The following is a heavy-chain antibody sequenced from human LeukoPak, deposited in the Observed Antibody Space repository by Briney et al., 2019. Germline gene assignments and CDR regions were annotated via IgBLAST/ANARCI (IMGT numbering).Heavy chain of an antibody. CDR3: ARDEDLYSPTWYLFDH. D-gene: IGHD5-12*01. V-gene: IGHV3-23*01. CDR1: GFTFSSWS. J-gene: IGHJ4*02. Sequence: GGSLRLSCAASGFTFSSWSMGWVRQSPGKGLEWVSGITSSGASTFYADSVKGRFTISRDNSKNTVFLEMNSLRGEDTAVYFCARDEDLYSPTWYLFDHWGQGTLVTVSS. CDR2: ITSSGAST.